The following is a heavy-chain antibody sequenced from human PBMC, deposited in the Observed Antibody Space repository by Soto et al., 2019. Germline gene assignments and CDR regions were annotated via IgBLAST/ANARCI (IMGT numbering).Heavy chain of an antibody. Sequence: GGSLRLSCAASGFTFDDYAMHWVRQAPGKGLEWVSLISWDGGSTYYADSVKGRFTISRDNSKNSLYLQMNSLRAEDTALYYCAKDRPPARPHYGMDVWGQGTTVTVSS. CDR3: AKDRPPARPHYGMDV. V-gene: IGHV3-43D*04. D-gene: IGHD6-6*01. CDR2: ISWDGGST. CDR1: GFTFDDYA. J-gene: IGHJ6*02.